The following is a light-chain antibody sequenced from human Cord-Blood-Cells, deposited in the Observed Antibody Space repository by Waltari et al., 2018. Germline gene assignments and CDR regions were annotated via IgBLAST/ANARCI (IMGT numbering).Light chain of an antibody. CDR3: AAWDXSXNGPV. Sequence: XTISCSGSSSXIGSNTXNWYQQLPGTSTTLLIYSXXPRPSGVPDRFSGSKSGTSASLAISGLQXEDEADYYXAAWDXSXNGPVFGGXTKLXVX. CDR1: SSXIGSNT. J-gene: IGLJ3*02. V-gene: IGLV1-44*01. CDR2: SXX.